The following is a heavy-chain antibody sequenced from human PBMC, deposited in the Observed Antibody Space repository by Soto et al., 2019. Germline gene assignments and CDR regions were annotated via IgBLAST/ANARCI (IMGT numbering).Heavy chain of an antibody. CDR1: GGSISSYY. J-gene: IGHJ3*02. CDR3: ARKDDYGDYSDAFDI. D-gene: IGHD4-17*01. Sequence: SETLSLTCTVSGGSISSYYWSWIRQPPGKGLEWIGYIYYSGSTNYNPSLKSRVTISVDTSKNQLSLKLSSVTAADTAVYYCARKDDYGDYSDAFDIWGQGTMVTVSS. CDR2: IYYSGST. V-gene: IGHV4-59*08.